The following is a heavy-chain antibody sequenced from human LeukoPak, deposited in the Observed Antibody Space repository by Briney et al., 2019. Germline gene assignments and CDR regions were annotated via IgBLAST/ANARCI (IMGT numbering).Heavy chain of an antibody. Sequence: SETLSLTCTVSGDSISSYYWSWIRQPPGKGLEWIGYMYYSGNTNYNPSLKSRVTISADTSKNQFSLKVSSVTAADTAVYYCARGGVMLDYWGQGTLVTVSS. J-gene: IGHJ4*02. V-gene: IGHV4-59*01. CDR2: MYYSGNT. D-gene: IGHD2-8*01. CDR1: GDSISSYY. CDR3: ARGGVMLDY.